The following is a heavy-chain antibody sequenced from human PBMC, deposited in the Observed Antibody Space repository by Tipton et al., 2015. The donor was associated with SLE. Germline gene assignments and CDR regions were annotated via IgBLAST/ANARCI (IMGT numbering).Heavy chain of an antibody. Sequence: TLSLTCSVSGASLRTYYWSWIRQPPGKGLEWVGYIFYGGTTNYNPSLSSRLNIAVDTYKNEVSLTLTSVSVADTAAYYCARVDGDYGDAFDVWGQGKMVIVSS. CDR3: ARVDGDYGDAFDV. V-gene: IGHV4-59*01. J-gene: IGHJ3*01. CDR1: GASLRTYY. D-gene: IGHD4-17*01. CDR2: IFYGGTT.